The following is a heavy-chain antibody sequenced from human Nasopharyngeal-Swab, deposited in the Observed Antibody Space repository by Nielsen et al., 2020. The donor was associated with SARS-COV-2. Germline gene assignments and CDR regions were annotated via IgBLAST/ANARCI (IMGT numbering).Heavy chain of an antibody. Sequence: GESLKISCAASGFTFSSYSMNWVRQAPGKGLEWVSSISSSSSYIYYADSVKDRFTISRDNAKNSRYLQMNSLRAEDTAVYYCARDASRLTIFVEGYGMDVWGQGTTVTVSS. V-gene: IGHV3-21*01. D-gene: IGHD3-9*01. CDR1: GFTFSSYS. CDR2: ISSSSSYI. J-gene: IGHJ6*02. CDR3: ARDASRLTIFVEGYGMDV.